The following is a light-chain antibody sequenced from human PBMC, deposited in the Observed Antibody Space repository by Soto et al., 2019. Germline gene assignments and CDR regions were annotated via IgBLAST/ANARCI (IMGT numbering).Light chain of an antibody. J-gene: IGLJ2*01. Sequence: QSALTQPRSVSGSPGQSVTISCTGTSSDVGGYNYVSWYQQHPGKAPKLMIYDVSKRPSGVPDRFSGSKSGNTASLTISGLQAEDEADYYCQVWDSGSDLFGGGTKLTVL. V-gene: IGLV2-11*01. CDR2: DVS. CDR3: QVWDSGSDL. CDR1: SSDVGGYNY.